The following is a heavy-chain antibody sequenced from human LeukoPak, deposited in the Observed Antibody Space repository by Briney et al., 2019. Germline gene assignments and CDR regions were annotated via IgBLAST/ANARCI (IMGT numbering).Heavy chain of an antibody. CDR3: ARGVSSGRTFDY. Sequence: SETLSLTCAVYGGSFSGYYWSWIRQPPGKGLEWIGEINHSGSTNYNPSLKSRVTISVDTSKNQFSLKLSSVTAADTAVYYCARGVSSGRTFDYWGQGTLVTVSS. V-gene: IGHV4-34*01. CDR2: INHSGST. CDR1: GGSFSGYY. J-gene: IGHJ4*02. D-gene: IGHD3-22*01.